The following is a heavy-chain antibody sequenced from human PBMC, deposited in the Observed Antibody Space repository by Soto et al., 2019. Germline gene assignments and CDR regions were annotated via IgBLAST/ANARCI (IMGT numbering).Heavy chain of an antibody. V-gene: IGHV3-48*03. CDR1: GFTFSSYE. D-gene: IGHD2-2*01. CDR2: ISSSGSTI. Sequence: EVQLVESGGGLVQPGGSLRLSCAASGFTFSSYEMNWVRQAPGKGLEWVSYISSSGSTIYYADSVKGRFTISRDNAKNSLYLQMNSLRAEDTAVYYCARYPSTSAWGGMDVWGQGTTVTVSS. CDR3: ARYPSTSAWGGMDV. J-gene: IGHJ6*02.